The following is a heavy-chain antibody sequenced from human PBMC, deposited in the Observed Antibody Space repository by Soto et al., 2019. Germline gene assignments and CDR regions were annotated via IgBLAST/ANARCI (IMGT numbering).Heavy chain of an antibody. CDR1: GFTFGDYA. D-gene: IGHD3-16*02. V-gene: IGHV3-49*03. CDR3: TRDRELSLLILAPTFDY. J-gene: IGHJ4*02. Sequence: GGSLRLSCTASGFTFGDYAMSWFRQAPGKGLEWVGFIRSKAYGGTTEYAASVKGRFTISRDDSKSIAYLQMNSLKTEDTAVYYCTRDRELSLLILAPTFDYWGQGTLVTVSS. CDR2: IRSKAYGGTT.